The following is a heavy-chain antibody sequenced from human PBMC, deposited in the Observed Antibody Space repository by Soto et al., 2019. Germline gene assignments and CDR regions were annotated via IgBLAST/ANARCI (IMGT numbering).Heavy chain of an antibody. CDR3: ARDHDEDFGYDLDYFDF. D-gene: IGHD5-12*01. CDR2: ISSSSSTI. Sequence: PGGSLRLSCAASGFTFSSYSMNWVRQAPGKGLEWVSYISSSSSTIYYADSVKGRFTISRDNAKNSLYLQMDSLRPEDTAFYYCARDHDEDFGYDLDYFDFWGRGTLVTVSS. CDR1: GFTFSSYS. V-gene: IGHV3-48*04. J-gene: IGHJ4*02.